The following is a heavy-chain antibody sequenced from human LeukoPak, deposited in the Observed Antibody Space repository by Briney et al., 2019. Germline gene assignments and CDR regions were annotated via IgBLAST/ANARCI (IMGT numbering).Heavy chain of an antibody. J-gene: IGHJ4*02. CDR1: GYSFTSYW. D-gene: IGHD3-22*01. V-gene: IGHV5-51*01. CDR3: ARSSTYYYDSSGYYFFY. CDR2: IYPGDSDT. Sequence: GESLKISCKGSGYSFTSYWIGWVRQMPGKGLEWMGTIYPGDSDTRYSPSFQGQVTISADKSISTAYLQWSSLKASDTAMYYCARSSTYYYDSSGYYFFYWGQGTLVTVSS.